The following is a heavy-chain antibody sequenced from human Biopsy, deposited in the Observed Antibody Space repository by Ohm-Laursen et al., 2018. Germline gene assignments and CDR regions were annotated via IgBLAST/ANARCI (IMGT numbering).Heavy chain of an antibody. CDR1: SYTFTDYN. V-gene: IGHV1-2*02. Sequence: ASVKVSCKASSYTFTDYNIHWMRQAPGQGLEWLGYINCKTGATNYAQKFQGTVTMTRDTSISTAYLALGSLRSADTAIYYCARDPLKGHKNFDYWGQGSLVTVSS. J-gene: IGHJ4*02. CDR3: ARDPLKGHKNFDY. CDR2: INCKTGAT.